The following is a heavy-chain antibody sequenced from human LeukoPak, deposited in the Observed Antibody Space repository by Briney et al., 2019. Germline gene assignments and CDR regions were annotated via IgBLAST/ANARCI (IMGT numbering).Heavy chain of an antibody. D-gene: IGHD3-10*01. CDR1: GFTFSSYG. CDR2: IRFDGSNK. CDR3: AKDLSSSWTYYRLGDY. Sequence: GGSLRLSCAASGFTFSSYGMHWVRQAPGKGLEWVAFIRFDGSNKYYADSVKGRFTISRDNSKDTLYLQMNSLRVDDTAVYYCAKDLSSSWTYYRLGDYWGQGTLVTVSS. J-gene: IGHJ4*02. V-gene: IGHV3-30*02.